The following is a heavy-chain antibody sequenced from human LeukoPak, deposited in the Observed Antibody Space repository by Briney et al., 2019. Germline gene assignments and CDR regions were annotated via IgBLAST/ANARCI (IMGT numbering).Heavy chain of an antibody. CDR2: ISSSGSTI. J-gene: IGHJ3*02. CDR1: GFTFSSYE. V-gene: IGHV3-48*03. D-gene: IGHD3-22*01. Sequence: GGSQRLSCAASGFTFSSYEMNWVRQAPGKGLEWVSHISSSGSTIYYADSVKGRFTISRDNAKNSLYLQMNSLRAEDTAVYYCARASDSSGYYYPSFAFDIWGQGTMVTVSS. CDR3: ARASDSSGYYYPSFAFDI.